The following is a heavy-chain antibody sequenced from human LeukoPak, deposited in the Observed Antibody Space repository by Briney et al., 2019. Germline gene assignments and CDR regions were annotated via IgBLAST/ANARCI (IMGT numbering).Heavy chain of an antibody. J-gene: IGHJ3*02. D-gene: IGHD6-13*01. Sequence: SETLSLTCTISGGSISSSSYYWGWIRQPPGKGLEWIGSIYYSGSTYYNPSLKSRVTISVDTSKNQFSLKLTSVTAADTAVYYCARENDSSSFAFDIWGQGTMVTVSS. CDR3: ARENDSSSFAFDI. V-gene: IGHV4-39*07. CDR1: GGSISSSSYY. CDR2: IYYSGST.